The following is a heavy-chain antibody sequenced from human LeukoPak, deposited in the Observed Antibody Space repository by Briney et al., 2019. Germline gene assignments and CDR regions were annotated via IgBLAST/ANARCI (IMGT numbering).Heavy chain of an antibody. V-gene: IGHV4-61*02. Sequence: PSETLSLTCTVSGGSISSGSYYWSWIRQPAGKGLEWIGRIYTSGSTNYNPSLKSRVTISVDTSKNQFSLKLSSVTAADTAVYYCARHWDPFFFDYWGQGTLVTVSS. D-gene: IGHD2/OR15-2a*01. J-gene: IGHJ4*02. CDR1: GGSISSGSYY. CDR3: ARHWDPFFFDY. CDR2: IYTSGST.